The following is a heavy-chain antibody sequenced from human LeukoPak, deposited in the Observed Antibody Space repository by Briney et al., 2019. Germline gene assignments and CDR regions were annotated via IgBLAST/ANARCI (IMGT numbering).Heavy chain of an antibody. D-gene: IGHD2-15*01. CDR2: ISKDGGNK. CDR1: GFTFDEHD. V-gene: IGHV3-43*02. J-gene: IGHJ4*02. Sequence: GGSLRLSCAASGFTFDEHDMYWVRQVPGKGLEWVCLISKDGGNKHYADSVKGRFSISRDNNRNSLSLQMNSLRSEDTALYFCAKRSVAPNNFDYWGQGALVTVSS. CDR3: AKRSVAPNNFDY.